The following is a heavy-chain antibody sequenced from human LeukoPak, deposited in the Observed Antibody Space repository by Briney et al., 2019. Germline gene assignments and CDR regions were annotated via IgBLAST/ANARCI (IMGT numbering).Heavy chain of an antibody. D-gene: IGHD3-22*01. CDR3: ARISGGYYDRAFDY. CDR2: IKKTGSET. CDR1: GFTFSHYW. J-gene: IGHJ4*02. Sequence: GGSLRLSCAASGFTFSHYWMSWVRQAPGKGLEWVAYIKKTGSETYYVDSVKGRFTITGDNTRNSLFLQMYNLRVEDTAVYYCARISGGYYDRAFDYWGQGTPVTVSS. V-gene: IGHV3-7*03.